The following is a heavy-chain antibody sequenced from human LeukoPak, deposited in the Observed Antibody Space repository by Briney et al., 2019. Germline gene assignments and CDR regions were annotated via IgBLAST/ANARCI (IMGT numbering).Heavy chain of an antibody. CDR2: ISWSRGII. Sequence: GRTLRLSCAVSGFTFADYAMDWGWNGPGKGQGRVSGISWSRGIIGYAHSAKGRFTISRDNAKTSLYLQMNSLRAEDTALYYCAKDISEKMRRYGMDVWGQGTTVTVSS. CDR1: GFTFADYA. CDR3: AKDISEKMRRYGMDV. V-gene: IGHV3-9*01. J-gene: IGHJ6*02. D-gene: IGHD5-24*01.